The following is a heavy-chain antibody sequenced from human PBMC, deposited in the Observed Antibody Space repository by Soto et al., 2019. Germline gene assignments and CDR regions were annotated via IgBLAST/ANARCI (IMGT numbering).Heavy chain of an antibody. D-gene: IGHD3-3*01. V-gene: IGHV4-38-2*02. CDR1: GYFIGTGYY. J-gene: IGHJ4*02. Sequence: SETLSLPCTVSGYFIGTGYYWGWIRQPPGKGLEWIGNIFHSGSTYYNPSLSGRVTISLDTSKNQFSLKLTSVTAADTAVFYCARGLEWSGNDYWGQGTLVTVSS. CDR2: IFHSGST. CDR3: ARGLEWSGNDY.